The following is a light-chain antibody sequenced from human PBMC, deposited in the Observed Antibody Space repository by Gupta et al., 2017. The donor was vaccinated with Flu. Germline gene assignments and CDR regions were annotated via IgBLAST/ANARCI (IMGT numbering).Light chain of an antibody. Sequence: VVTQEPSFSVSPGGTVTLTCGLSSRSVSTTSYPSWYQQNPGQVPRTLIYNPNTRSSGVPDRFYGSILGATAALTITGAQAEDEGYYYCVLYFHDGSSVFGGGTKLTVL. CDR3: VLYFHDGSSV. V-gene: IGLV8-61*01. CDR2: NPN. CDR1: SRSVSTTSY. J-gene: IGLJ3*02.